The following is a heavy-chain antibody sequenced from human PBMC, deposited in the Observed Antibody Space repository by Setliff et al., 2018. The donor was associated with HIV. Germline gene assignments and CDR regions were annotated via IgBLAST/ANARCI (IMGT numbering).Heavy chain of an antibody. V-gene: IGHV4-39*01. CDR2: IFYTGST. CDR3: TRRDVTTGMDS. D-gene: IGHD4-17*01. CDR1: GGSISSSSHY. J-gene: IGHJ4*02. Sequence: SETLSLTCTVSGGSISSSSHYWDWIRQPPGKSLEWVGSIFYTGSTNYRTSLESRVIVSLDTSKNQFSLKLSSVTAADTTVYYCTRRDVTTGMDSWGPGILVTVSS.